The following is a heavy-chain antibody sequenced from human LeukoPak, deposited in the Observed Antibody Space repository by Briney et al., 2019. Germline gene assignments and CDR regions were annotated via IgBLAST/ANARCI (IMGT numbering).Heavy chain of an antibody. V-gene: IGHV3-7*01. Sequence: GGSLRLSCAASGFTFSRYWMTWVRQAPGKGLEWVAHIKEDGSDKYYVGSVKGRFTISRDNAKNSLYLQMNSLRAEDTAVYYCARDWWDSSGYYDYWGQGTLVTVSS. D-gene: IGHD3-22*01. CDR2: IKEDGSDK. CDR3: ARDWWDSSGYYDY. CDR1: GFTFSRYW. J-gene: IGHJ4*02.